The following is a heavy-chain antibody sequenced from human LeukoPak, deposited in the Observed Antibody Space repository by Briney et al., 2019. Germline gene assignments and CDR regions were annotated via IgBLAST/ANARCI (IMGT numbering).Heavy chain of an antibody. CDR1: GFTFSSYG. V-gene: IGHV3-30*03. CDR3: ASPNEGSSSFDY. CDR2: ISYDGSYK. J-gene: IGHJ4*02. D-gene: IGHD6-13*01. Sequence: GGSLRLSCAASGFTFSSYGMHWVRQAPGKGLEWVAVISYDGSYKYYADSVKGRFTISRDNAKNSLYLQMNSLRAEDTAVYYCASPNEGSSSFDYWGQGTLVTVSS.